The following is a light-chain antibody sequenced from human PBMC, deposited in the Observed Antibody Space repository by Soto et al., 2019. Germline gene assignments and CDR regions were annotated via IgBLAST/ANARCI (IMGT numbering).Light chain of an antibody. J-gene: IGKJ2*01. CDR2: GAS. CDR3: QQYNNWPEYT. CDR1: QSVGNS. Sequence: ELVVTQSPATLSVSPGEGVTLSCRASQSVGNSLAWYQQKPGQPPRLLIYGASTRVTGIPARFSGSGSGTAFSLTITSLQSEDFAVYYCQQYNNWPEYTFGQGTKLDIK. V-gene: IGKV3-15*01.